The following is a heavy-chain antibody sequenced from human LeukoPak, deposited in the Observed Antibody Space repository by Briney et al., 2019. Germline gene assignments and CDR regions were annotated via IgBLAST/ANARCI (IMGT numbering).Heavy chain of an antibody. CDR3: ARATYYYDGSGYYWYLDL. V-gene: IGHV3-7*01. CDR1: GFTVSSNY. D-gene: IGHD3-22*01. J-gene: IGHJ2*01. Sequence: GGSLRLSCAASGFTVSSNYMSWVRQAPGKGLEWLANIKQDGSEKYSVDSVKGRFTISRDNAKNSLYMQMNSPRAEDTAVYYCARATYYYDGSGYYWYLDLWGRGTLVTVSS. CDR2: IKQDGSEK.